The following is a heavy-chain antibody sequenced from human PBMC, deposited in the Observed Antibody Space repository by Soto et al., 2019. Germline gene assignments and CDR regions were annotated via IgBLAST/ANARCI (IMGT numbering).Heavy chain of an antibody. V-gene: IGHV1-69*01. CDR1: GGTFSSYA. CDR2: IIPIFGTA. J-gene: IGHJ6*02. CDR3: ARDRYCTNCVCYYYYGMDV. Sequence: QVQLVQSGAEVMKPGASVKVSCKASGGTFSSYAISWVRQAPGQGLEWMGGIIPIFGTANYAQKFQGRVTITADESTSTAYMELSSLRSEDTAVYYCARDRYCTNCVCYYYYGMDVWGQGTTVTVSS. D-gene: IGHD2-8*01.